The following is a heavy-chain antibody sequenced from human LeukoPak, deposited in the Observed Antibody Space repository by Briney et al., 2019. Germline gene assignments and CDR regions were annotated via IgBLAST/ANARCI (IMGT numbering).Heavy chain of an antibody. J-gene: IGHJ5*02. V-gene: IGHV3-48*03. CDR1: GFTFDDYA. CDR3: ARAGSGRSPDWFDP. CDR2: ISSSGSTI. Sequence: GGSLRLSCAASGFTFDDYAMHWVRQAPGKGLEWVSYISSSGSTIYYADSVKGRLTISRDNAKNSLYLQMNSLRAEDTAVYYCARAGSGRSPDWFDPWGQGTLVTVSS. D-gene: IGHD1-26*01.